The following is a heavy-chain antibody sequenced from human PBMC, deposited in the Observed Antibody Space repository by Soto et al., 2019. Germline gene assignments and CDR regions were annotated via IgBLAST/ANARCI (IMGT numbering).Heavy chain of an antibody. CDR3: ARGLRRDGYNSDY. D-gene: IGHD5-12*01. CDR1: GFTFSSYA. CDR2: ISYDGSNK. V-gene: IGHV3-30-3*01. J-gene: IGHJ4*02. Sequence: QVQLVESGGGVVQPGRSLRLSCAASGFTFSSYAMHWVRQAPGKGLEWVAVISYDGSNKYYADSVKGRFTISRDNYKNTLYLQMNSLRAEDTAVYYCARGLRRDGYNSDYWGQGTLVTVSS.